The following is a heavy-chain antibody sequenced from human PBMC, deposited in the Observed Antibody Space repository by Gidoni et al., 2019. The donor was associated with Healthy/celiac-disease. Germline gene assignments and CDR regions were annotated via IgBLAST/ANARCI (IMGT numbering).Heavy chain of an antibody. D-gene: IGHD3-22*01. CDR3: AKGVDSSGSFYYYGMDV. CDR1: GFTFDDYA. J-gene: IGHJ6*02. V-gene: IGHV3-9*01. CDR2: ISWNSGSI. Sequence: EVQLVESGGGLVQPGRSLRLSCAASGFTFDDYAMHWVRQAPGKGLEWVSGISWNSGSIGYADSVKGRFTISRDNAKNSLYLQMNSLRAEDTALYYCAKGVDSSGSFYYYGMDVWGQGTTVTVSS.